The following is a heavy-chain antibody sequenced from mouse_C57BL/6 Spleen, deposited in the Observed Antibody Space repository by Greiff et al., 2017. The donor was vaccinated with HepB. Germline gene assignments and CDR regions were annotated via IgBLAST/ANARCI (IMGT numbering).Heavy chain of an antibody. CDR1: EYEFPSYD. CDR3: ARHGYGGGPYAMDY. Sequence: EVQGVESGGGLVQPGASLKLSCESNEYEFPSYDMSWVRKTPEKSLELVAAINSDGGSTYYPDTMERRFIISRDNTKKTLYLQMSSLRSEDTALYYCARHGYGGGPYAMDYWGQGTSVTVSS. J-gene: IGHJ4*01. V-gene: IGHV5-2*01. D-gene: IGHD2-2*01. CDR2: INSDGGST.